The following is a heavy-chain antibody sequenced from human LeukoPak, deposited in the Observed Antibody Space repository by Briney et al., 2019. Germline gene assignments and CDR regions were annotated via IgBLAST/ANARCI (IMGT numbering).Heavy chain of an antibody. CDR2: ITTYNGNT. J-gene: IGHJ4*02. CDR3: ARAVGSGWSSYFDY. Sequence: VASVKVSCKPSAYTFTSFGISWVRHAPGQGLEWMGWITTYNGNTKYAQKVQGRVTMTTDTSTSTAYMELRSLRSDDTAVYYCARAVGSGWSSYFDYWGQGTLVAVSS. V-gene: IGHV1-18*01. CDR1: AYTFTSFG. D-gene: IGHD6-19*01.